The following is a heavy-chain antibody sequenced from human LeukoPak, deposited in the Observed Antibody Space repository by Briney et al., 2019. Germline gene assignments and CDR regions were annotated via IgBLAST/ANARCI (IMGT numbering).Heavy chain of an antibody. Sequence: SGVCLRLSCAASGFTFSTYAMSWVRQAPGKGLEWVSAITTRCWHTLYTDSVKGRFTISGDNSKNSLFLQMNSVRAEDTAVYYCAKGLNGYGSGSYSHLDAFDIWGQGTMVTVPS. CDR1: GFTFSTYA. J-gene: IGHJ3*02. V-gene: IGHV3-23*01. D-gene: IGHD3-10*01. CDR2: ITTRCWHT. CDR3: AKGLNGYGSGSYSHLDAFDI.